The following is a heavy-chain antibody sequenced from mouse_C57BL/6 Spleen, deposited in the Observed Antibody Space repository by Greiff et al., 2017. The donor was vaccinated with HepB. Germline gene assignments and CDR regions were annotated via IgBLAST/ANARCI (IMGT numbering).Heavy chain of an antibody. V-gene: IGHV5-12*01. D-gene: IGHD3-3*01. Sequence: EVKLVESGGGLVQPGGSLKLSCAASGFTFSDYYMYWVRQTPEKRLEWVAYISNGGGSTYYPDTVKGRFTISRDNAKNTLYLQMSRLKSEDTAMYYCARQRAGTDAMDYWGQGTSVTVSS. CDR2: ISNGGGST. CDR1: GFTFSDYY. CDR3: ARQRAGTDAMDY. J-gene: IGHJ4*01.